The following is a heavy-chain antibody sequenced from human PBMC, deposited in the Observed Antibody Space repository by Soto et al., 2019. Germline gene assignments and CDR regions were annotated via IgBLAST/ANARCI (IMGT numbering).Heavy chain of an antibody. Sequence: ASVKVSFKASGGTFSSYAISWVRQAPGQGLEWMGGIIPIFGTANYAQKFQGRVTITADESTSTAYMELSSLRSEDTAVYYCAKRADVVVPAAISMGAFDIWGQGTMVTVSS. CDR2: IIPIFGTA. CDR3: AKRADVVVPAAISMGAFDI. V-gene: IGHV1-69*13. CDR1: GGTFSSYA. J-gene: IGHJ3*02. D-gene: IGHD2-2*02.